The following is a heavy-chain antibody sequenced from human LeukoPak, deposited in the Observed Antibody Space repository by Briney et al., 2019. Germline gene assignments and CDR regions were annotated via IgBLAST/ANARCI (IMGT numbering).Heavy chain of an antibody. Sequence: PSETLSLTCTVSGGSISSSSYYWGWIRQPPGKGLEWIGSIYYSGSTYYNPSLKSRVTISVDTSKNQFPPKLSSVTAADTAVYYCARHRKIAAPLDYWGQGTLVTVSS. D-gene: IGHD6-13*01. CDR3: ARHRKIAAPLDY. J-gene: IGHJ4*02. CDR2: IYYSGST. CDR1: GGSISSSSYY. V-gene: IGHV4-39*01.